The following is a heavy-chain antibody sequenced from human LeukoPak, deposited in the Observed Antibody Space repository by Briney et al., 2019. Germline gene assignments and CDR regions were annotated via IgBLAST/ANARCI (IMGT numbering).Heavy chain of an antibody. D-gene: IGHD6-13*01. V-gene: IGHV4-39*01. CDR3: ANLRAGYSSSWNYYYGMDV. CDR2: IYYSGST. CDR1: GGSISSSSYY. J-gene: IGHJ6*02. Sequence: SETLSLTCTVSGGSISSSSYYWGWIRQPPGKGLEWIGSIYYSGSTYYNPSLKSRVTISVDTSKNQFSPKLSSVTAADTAVYYCANLRAGYSSSWNYYYGMDVWGQGTTVTVSS.